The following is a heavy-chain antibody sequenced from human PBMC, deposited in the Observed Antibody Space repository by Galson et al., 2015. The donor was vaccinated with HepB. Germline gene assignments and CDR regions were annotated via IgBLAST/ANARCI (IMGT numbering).Heavy chain of an antibody. CDR3: AKGIRGPGRPTTPFDY. V-gene: IGHV3-30*18. CDR1: GFIFSSYG. D-gene: IGHD1-14*01. CDR2: ISFDGSNK. J-gene: IGHJ4*02. Sequence: SLRLSCAASGFIFSSYGMHWVRQAPGKGLEWVALISFDGSNKYYADSVKGRFTISRDNSKNTLDLQMDSLRAKDAAVYYCAKGIRGPGRPTTPFDYWGQGTLVTVSS.